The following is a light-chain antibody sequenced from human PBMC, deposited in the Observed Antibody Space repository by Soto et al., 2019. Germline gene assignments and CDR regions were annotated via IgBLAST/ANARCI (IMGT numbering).Light chain of an antibody. V-gene: IGLV2-14*01. CDR3: SSFTSIHTVL. Sequence: QSALTQPAYVSGSPGQSITISCTGTSSDVGGYDYVSWYQQHPGKAPKLMIYNVSNRPSGVSNRFSGSKSGNTASLTISGLQAEDEAHYYCSSFTSIHTVLFGGGTKLTVL. CDR1: SSDVGGYDY. CDR2: NVS. J-gene: IGLJ2*01.